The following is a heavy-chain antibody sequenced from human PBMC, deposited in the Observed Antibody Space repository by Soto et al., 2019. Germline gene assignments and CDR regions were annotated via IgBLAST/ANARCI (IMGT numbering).Heavy chain of an antibody. D-gene: IGHD4-17*01. J-gene: IGHJ4*02. CDR3: ARGFYGDPPALDY. CDR2: IKTDGSCS. V-gene: IGHV3-74*01. CDR1: GFTFSSYY. Sequence: EVQLVESGGGLVQPGGSLRLSCAASGFTFSSYYMHWVRQAPGKGLVWISRIKTDGSCSSYADSVKGRFTISRDNARNTLFLQMNSLSDDDTAVYYCARGFYGDPPALDYWGQGTLVSVSS.